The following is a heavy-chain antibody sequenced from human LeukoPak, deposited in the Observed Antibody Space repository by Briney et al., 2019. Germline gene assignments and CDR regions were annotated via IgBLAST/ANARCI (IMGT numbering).Heavy chain of an antibody. J-gene: IGHJ3*02. CDR2: IWYDGSNK. V-gene: IGHV3-33*01. CDR3: AREASDAFDI. Sequence: GRSLRLSCAASGFTFSSYDMHWVRQAPGKGLEWVALIWYDGSNKNYADSVKGRFTISRDNSKNTLFLQMNSLRAEDTAVYYCAREASDAFDIWGQGAMVTVSS. CDR1: GFTFSSYD.